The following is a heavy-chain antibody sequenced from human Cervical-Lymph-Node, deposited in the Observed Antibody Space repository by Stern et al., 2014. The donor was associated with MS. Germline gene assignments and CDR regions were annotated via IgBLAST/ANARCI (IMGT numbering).Heavy chain of an antibody. CDR1: GFTVSRDY. CDR3: ARDTSSPERSDW. CDR2: ITNVGST. J-gene: IGHJ4*02. Sequence: EVQLVESGGGVIQPGGSLRLSCTASGFTVSRDYMPWVRQAPGKGLECVSLITNVGSTFYTDSVKGRFTISRGDSKNTVYIHMTSLRAEDTAMYYCARDTSSPERSDWWGQGTLVTVSS. V-gene: IGHV3-53*01. D-gene: IGHD1-1*01.